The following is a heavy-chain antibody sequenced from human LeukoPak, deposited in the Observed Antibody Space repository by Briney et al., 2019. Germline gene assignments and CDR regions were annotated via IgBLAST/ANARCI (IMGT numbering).Heavy chain of an antibody. CDR2: IIPIFGSG. CDR1: GGTFSSYA. D-gene: IGHD3-3*01. CDR3: ASLFFRGVRDYDFWSGPHLDY. J-gene: IGHJ4*02. V-gene: IGHV1-69*05. Sequence: SVKVSCKASGGTFSSYAISWVRQAPGQGLEWMGGIIPIFGSGNYAQKFQGRVTITTDESTSTAYMELSSLRSEDTAVYYCASLFFRGVRDYDFWSGPHLDYWGQGTLVTVSS.